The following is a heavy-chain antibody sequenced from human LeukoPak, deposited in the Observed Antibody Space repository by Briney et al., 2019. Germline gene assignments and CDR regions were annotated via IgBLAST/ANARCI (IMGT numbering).Heavy chain of an antibody. D-gene: IGHD5-18*01. V-gene: IGHV4-59*01. CDR1: GGSISSYY. CDR3: ARDFGSDTAIKY. Sequence: PSETLFLTCTVSGGSISSYYWSWIRQPPGKGLEWIGYIYYSGSTNYNPSLKSQVTISVDTSKNQFSLKLRSVTAADTAVYYCARDFGSDTAIKYWGQGTLVTVSS. CDR2: IYYSGST. J-gene: IGHJ4*02.